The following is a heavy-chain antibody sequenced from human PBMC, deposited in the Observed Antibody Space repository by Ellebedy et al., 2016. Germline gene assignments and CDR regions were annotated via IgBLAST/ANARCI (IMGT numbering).Heavy chain of an antibody. CDR2: IYNSGST. D-gene: IGHD1-26*01. Sequence: SETLSLXXTVSGASINSYYWNWIRQPAGKGLEWLGRIYNSGSTNFNPSFKNRVTMPVDTSKNEFSLKLSSVTAADTAVYYCARGRKVGTTDLDYWGQGTQVTVSS. CDR3: ARGRKVGTTDLDY. J-gene: IGHJ4*02. CDR1: GASINSYY. V-gene: IGHV4-4*07.